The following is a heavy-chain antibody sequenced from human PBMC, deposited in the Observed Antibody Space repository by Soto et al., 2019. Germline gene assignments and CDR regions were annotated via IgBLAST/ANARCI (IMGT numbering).Heavy chain of an antibody. V-gene: IGHV3-23*01. CDR3: AKHNPKASAY. Sequence: GGSLRLSCAASGFTFNSYAMTWVRQAPKKGLEWVSTISGSGASTYYADSVKGRFTISRDNSKNTLYLQMNSLRAEDTATYYCAKHNPKASAYWGQGTLVTVSS. J-gene: IGHJ4*02. CDR1: GFTFNSYA. CDR2: ISGSGAST.